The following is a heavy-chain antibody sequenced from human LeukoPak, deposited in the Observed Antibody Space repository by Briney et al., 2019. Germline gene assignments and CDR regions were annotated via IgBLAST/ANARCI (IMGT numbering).Heavy chain of an antibody. V-gene: IGHV3-30*04. CDR2: ISYDGSNK. J-gene: IGHJ4*02. Sequence: GGSLRLSCAASGFTFSSYAMHWVRQAPGKGLEWVAVISYDGSNKYYADSVKGRFTISRDNSKNTLYLQMNSLRAEDTAVYYCAKDQRSVAGPKYYFDYWGQGTLVTVSS. CDR3: AKDQRSVAGPKYYFDY. CDR1: GFTFSSYA. D-gene: IGHD6-19*01.